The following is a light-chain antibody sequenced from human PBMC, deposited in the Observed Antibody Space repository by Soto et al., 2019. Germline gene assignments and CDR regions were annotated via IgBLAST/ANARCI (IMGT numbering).Light chain of an antibody. Sequence: QSVLTQPASVSGSPGQSITISCTGTSSDVGSYNLVSWYQQHPGKAPKLMIYEVSKRPSGVSNRFSGSKSGNTASLTISGLQAEDEADYYCCSYAGSSTLFGTGTKVTAL. J-gene: IGLJ1*01. CDR2: EVS. CDR1: SSDVGSYNL. CDR3: CSYAGSSTL. V-gene: IGLV2-23*02.